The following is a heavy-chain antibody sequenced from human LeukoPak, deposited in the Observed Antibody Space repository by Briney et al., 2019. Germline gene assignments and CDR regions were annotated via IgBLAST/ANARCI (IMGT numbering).Heavy chain of an antibody. CDR2: LDSGGRTT. D-gene: IGHD5-12*01. CDR3: ARDGGYNAFDI. V-gene: IGHV3-74*01. J-gene: IGHJ3*02. CDR1: GFTFSNYW. Sequence: GGSRRLSCAAFGFTFSNYWMHWGRQAPGKGLVWVSRLDSGGRTTNYADSVKGRFTIYRDNAKNTLYLQMNSLRAEDTAVYYCARDGGYNAFDIWGQGTMVTVSS.